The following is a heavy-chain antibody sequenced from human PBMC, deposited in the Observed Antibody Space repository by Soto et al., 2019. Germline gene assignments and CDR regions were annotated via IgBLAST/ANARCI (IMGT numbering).Heavy chain of an antibody. Sequence: EVQLLESGGGLIQPGGSLRLSCAASGFTFSSYAMSWVRQAPGKGLEWVSGISASGGTANLADSVEGRCTISRDNSKSTLYMQMNSLRAEDTAVYYCAKLTYPSDSTGYYYERVSGWIDSWGQGTLGTVSS. V-gene: IGHV3-23*01. CDR2: ISASGGTA. CDR3: AKLTYPSDSTGYYYERVSGWIDS. CDR1: GFTFSSYA. D-gene: IGHD3-22*01. J-gene: IGHJ5*01.